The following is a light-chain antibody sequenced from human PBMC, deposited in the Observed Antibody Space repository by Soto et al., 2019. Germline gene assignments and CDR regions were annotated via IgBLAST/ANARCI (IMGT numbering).Light chain of an antibody. CDR2: DSS. V-gene: IGKV3-11*01. CDR1: QTVSKNY. Sequence: EIVLTQSPVTLSLSPGEGATLSCRASQTVSKNYLAWYHQKPGQAPRLLIFDSSNRATGVPVRFSGTGSGTVFTLTIGSLEPEDSALYYCQQWKNWPPITFGQGTRLENK. CDR3: QQWKNWPPIT. J-gene: IGKJ5*01.